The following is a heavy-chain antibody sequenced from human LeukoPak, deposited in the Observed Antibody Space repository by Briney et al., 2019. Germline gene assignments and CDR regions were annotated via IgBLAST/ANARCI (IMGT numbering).Heavy chain of an antibody. CDR2: IYYSGST. CDR3: ARDAEDCSSTSCYYYYYYYMDV. J-gene: IGHJ6*03. CDR1: GGSISSSSYY. Sequence: PSETLSLTCTVSGGSISSSSYYWGWIRQPPGKGLEWIGSIYYSGSTYYNPSLKSRVTISVDTSKNQFSLKLSSVTAADTAVYYCARDAEDCSSTSCYYYYYYYMDVWGKGTTVTISS. D-gene: IGHD2-2*01. V-gene: IGHV4-39*07.